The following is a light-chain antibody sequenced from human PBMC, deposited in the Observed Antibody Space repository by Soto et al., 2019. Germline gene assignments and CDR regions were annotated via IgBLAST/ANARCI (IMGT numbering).Light chain of an antibody. CDR1: QSVSSSY. CDR2: GAS. CDR3: QQYGSSPQT. V-gene: IGKV3-20*01. J-gene: IGKJ1*01. Sequence: EIVMTQSPATLSGSPGEGATLSCRASQSVSSSYLARYQQIPGQAPRLLIYGASIRATGIPDRFSGSESGTDFALTISRLEPEDFAVYYCQQYGSSPQTFGQGTKVDIK.